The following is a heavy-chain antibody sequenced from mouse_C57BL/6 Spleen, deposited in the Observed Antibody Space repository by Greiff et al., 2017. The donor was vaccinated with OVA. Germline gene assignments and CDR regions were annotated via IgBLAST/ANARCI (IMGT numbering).Heavy chain of an antibody. CDR3: ARKGGLYDVLDY. D-gene: IGHD2-3*01. CDR1: GYTFTSYW. V-gene: IGHV1-52*01. Sequence: VQLQQPGAELVRPGSSVKLSCKASGYTFTSYWMHWVKQRPIQGLEWIVNIDPSDSETHYNQKFKDKATLTVDKSSSTAYMQLSSLTSEDSAVYYCARKGGLYDVLDYWGQGTTLTVSS. J-gene: IGHJ2*01. CDR2: IDPSDSET.